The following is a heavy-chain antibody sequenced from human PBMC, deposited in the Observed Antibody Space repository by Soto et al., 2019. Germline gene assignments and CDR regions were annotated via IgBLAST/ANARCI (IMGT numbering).Heavy chain of an antibody. CDR3: ARELSHDYGDPLDYYYYMDV. Sequence: SQTLSLTCAISGDSVSSNSAAWNWIRQSPSRGLEWLGRTYYRSKWYNDYAVSVKSRITINPDTSKNQFSLQLNSVTPEDTAVYYCARELSHDYGDPLDYYYYMDVWGKGTTVTVSS. CDR1: GDSVSSNSAA. V-gene: IGHV6-1*01. J-gene: IGHJ6*03. D-gene: IGHD4-17*01. CDR2: TYYRSKWYN.